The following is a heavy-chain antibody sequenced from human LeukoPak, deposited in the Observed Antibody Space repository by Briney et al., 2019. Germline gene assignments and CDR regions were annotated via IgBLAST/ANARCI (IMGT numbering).Heavy chain of an antibody. Sequence: SETLSLTCTVSEYSISNGFYWGWIRQSPGKGLEWIGSMHHSGSTYYNPSLESRVTVSIDTSKNQFFLKLTSVTAADTAVYYCARTSSGWPLRWGQGTLVTVSS. CDR3: ARTSSGWPLR. V-gene: IGHV4-38-2*02. D-gene: IGHD3-22*01. J-gene: IGHJ4*02. CDR1: EYSISNGFY. CDR2: MHHSGST.